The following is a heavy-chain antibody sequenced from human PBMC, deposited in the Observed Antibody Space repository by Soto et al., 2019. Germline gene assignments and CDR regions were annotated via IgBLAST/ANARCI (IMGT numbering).Heavy chain of an antibody. Sequence: HPGGSLRLSCAASGFTFSSYAMSWVRQAPGKGLEWVSAISGSGGSAYYADSVKGRFTISRDNSKNTLYLQMNSLRTEDTAVYYCAKERSIAARLPDYWGQGTLVTVSS. CDR2: ISGSGGSA. CDR3: AKERSIAARLPDY. V-gene: IGHV3-23*01. J-gene: IGHJ4*02. CDR1: GFTFSSYA. D-gene: IGHD6-6*01.